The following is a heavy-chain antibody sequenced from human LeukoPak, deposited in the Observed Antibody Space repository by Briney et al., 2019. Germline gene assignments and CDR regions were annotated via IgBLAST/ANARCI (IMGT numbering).Heavy chain of an antibody. D-gene: IGHD3-22*01. CDR1: VYTFTSYG. CDR2: ISAYNGNT. CDR3: ARGDYYDSSGIQGDAFDI. V-gene: IGHV1-18*01. Sequence: ASVKVSCKASVYTFTSYGISWVRQAPGQGLEWMGWISAYNGNTNYAQKLQGRVTMTTDTSTSTAYMELRSLRSDDTAVYYCARGDYYDSSGIQGDAFDIWGQGTMVTVSS. J-gene: IGHJ3*02.